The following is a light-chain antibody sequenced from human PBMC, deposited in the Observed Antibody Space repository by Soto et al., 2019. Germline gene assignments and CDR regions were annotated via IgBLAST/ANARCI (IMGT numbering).Light chain of an antibody. Sequence: EIVLTQAPGTLSLSPGVRATLSCMANQSVGNNYLAWYQKSPDQAPMVLSEGAANRASGIRDWFSGSGSGTDFTLPTSRLEAEDCAVYYGQQYGSSGTVGQGTTM. CDR3: QQYGSSGT. V-gene: IGKV3-20*01. CDR1: QSVGNNY. CDR2: GAA. J-gene: IGKJ1*01.